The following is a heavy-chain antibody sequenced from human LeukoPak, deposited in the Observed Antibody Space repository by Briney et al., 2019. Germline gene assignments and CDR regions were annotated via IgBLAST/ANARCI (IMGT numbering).Heavy chain of an antibody. CDR3: ARHRESYVVPAWDY. V-gene: IGHV4-38-2*01. Sequence: SETLSLTCAVSDYSISSGYYWGWIRQPPEKGLEWIGSIYHSGSTYSNPSLKSRVTLSVDTSKKQFSLSLSSVTAADAAVYYCARHRESYVVPAWDYWGQGTLVTVSS. J-gene: IGHJ4*02. CDR2: IYHSGST. D-gene: IGHD2-2*01. CDR1: DYSISSGYY.